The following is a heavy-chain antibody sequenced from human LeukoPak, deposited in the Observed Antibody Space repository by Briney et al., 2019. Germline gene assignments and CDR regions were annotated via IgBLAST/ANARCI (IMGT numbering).Heavy chain of an antibody. CDR1: GFTFSSYW. CDR2: VKQDGSER. CDR3: EREGAYYLDP. J-gene: IGHJ5*02. V-gene: IGHV3-7*01. D-gene: IGHD2/OR15-2a*01. Sequence: GGSLRLSCAASGFTFSSYWMSWVRQAPGKGLVWVANVKQDGSERYYVGSVRGRFTISRDNAKNSLYLQMNSLRAEDTAVYYCEREGAYYLDPWGQGTLVAVSS.